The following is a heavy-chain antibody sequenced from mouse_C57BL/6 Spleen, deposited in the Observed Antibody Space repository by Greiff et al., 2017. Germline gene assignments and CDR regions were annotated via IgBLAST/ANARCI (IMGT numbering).Heavy chain of an antibody. Sequence: QVQLQQSGAELVKPGASVKISCKASGYAFSSYWMNWVKQRPGKGLEWIGQIYPGDGDTNYNGKFKGKATLTADKSSSTAYMQLSSLTSEDSAVYFCARGGYYSNYGYYAMDYWGQGTSVTVSS. CDR2: IYPGDGDT. J-gene: IGHJ4*01. V-gene: IGHV1-80*01. D-gene: IGHD2-5*01. CDR1: GYAFSSYW. CDR3: ARGGYYSNYGYYAMDY.